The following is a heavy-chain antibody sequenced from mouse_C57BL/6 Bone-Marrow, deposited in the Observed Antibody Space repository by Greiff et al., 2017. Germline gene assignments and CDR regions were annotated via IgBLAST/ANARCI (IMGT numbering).Heavy chain of an antibody. CDR3: ARGGLKRAMDY. Sequence: VQLQQSGAELARPGASVKLSCKASGYTFTSYGISWVKQRTGQGLEWIGEIYPRSGNTYYNEKFKGKATLTADKSSSTAYMELRSMTSEDSAVYFCARGGLKRAMDYWGQGTSVTVSS. V-gene: IGHV1-81*01. D-gene: IGHD3-1*01. CDR1: GYTFTSYG. J-gene: IGHJ4*01. CDR2: IYPRSGNT.